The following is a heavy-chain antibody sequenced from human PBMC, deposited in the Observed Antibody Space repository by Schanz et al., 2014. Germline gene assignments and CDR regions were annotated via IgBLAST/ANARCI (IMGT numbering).Heavy chain of an antibody. CDR1: GFTFSSYA. J-gene: IGHJ5*02. D-gene: IGHD3-10*01. CDR2: ISGSGGST. V-gene: IGHV3-23*04. CDR3: ARPALWFGDNCFDP. Sequence: EVQLVESGGGVVQPGRSLRLSCAASGFTFSSYALHWVRQAPGKGLEWVSAISGSGGSTYYADSVRGRFTMSRDNSKNTVHLQMNSLRAEDTAVYYCARPALWFGDNCFDPWGQGTLVTVSS.